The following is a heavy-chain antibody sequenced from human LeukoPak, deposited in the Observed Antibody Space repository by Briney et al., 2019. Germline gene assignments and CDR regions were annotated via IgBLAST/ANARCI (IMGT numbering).Heavy chain of an antibody. J-gene: IGHJ4*02. V-gene: IGHV3-21*01. CDR2: ISSSSSYI. Sequence: GGSLRLSCAASGFTFSSYAMSWVRQAPGKGLEWVSSISSSSSYIYYADSVKGRFTISRDNAKNSLYLQMNSLRAEDTAVYYCASELRYFDWLSTPYFDYWGQGTLVTVSS. CDR1: GFTFSSYA. D-gene: IGHD3-9*01. CDR3: ASELRYFDWLSTPYFDY.